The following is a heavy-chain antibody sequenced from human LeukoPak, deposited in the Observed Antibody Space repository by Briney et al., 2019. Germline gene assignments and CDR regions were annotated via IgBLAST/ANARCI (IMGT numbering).Heavy chain of an antibody. CDR1: GFIFSSYG. CDR3: AKGDKMLTWRRTYNRFDP. J-gene: IGHJ5*02. CDR2: IRYDGINK. Sequence: GGSLRLSCAASGFIFSSYGMHGFRQAPGKGLEGVTFIRYDGINKYYADSVKGRFTVSRDNSKNTLYLQMNSLRAEDTAVYFCAKGDKMLTWRRTYNRFDPWGQGTLVTVSS. D-gene: IGHD3-16*01. V-gene: IGHV3-30*02.